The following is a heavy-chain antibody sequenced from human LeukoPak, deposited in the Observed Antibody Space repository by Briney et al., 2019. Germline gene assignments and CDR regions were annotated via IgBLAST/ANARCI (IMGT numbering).Heavy chain of an antibody. J-gene: IGHJ3*02. D-gene: IGHD3-22*01. Sequence: ASVKVSCKASGYTFTSYYMHWVRQAPGQGLEWMGIINPSGGSTSYAQKFQGRVTMTRDTSTSTVYMELSSLRSEDTAVYYCAREVAVVLSWDAFDIWGQGTMVTVSS. V-gene: IGHV1-46*03. CDR2: INPSGGST. CDR1: GYTFTSYY. CDR3: AREVAVVLSWDAFDI.